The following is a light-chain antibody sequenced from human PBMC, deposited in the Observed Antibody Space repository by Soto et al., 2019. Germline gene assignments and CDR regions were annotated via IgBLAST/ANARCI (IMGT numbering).Light chain of an antibody. CDR1: QMVVYSSNNKNC. J-gene: IGKJ5*01. CDR2: WAS. CDR3: QQYSSIPLT. Sequence: IVVKESRSWLSVSLDKRATINCKSIQMVVYSSNNKNCLAWFQKKPGQPPKLLIFWASTREFGVPDRFSGSGSGTDFTLTISSLQPEDVPVYYCQQYSSIPLTFGQGTRLEIK. V-gene: IGKV4-1*01.